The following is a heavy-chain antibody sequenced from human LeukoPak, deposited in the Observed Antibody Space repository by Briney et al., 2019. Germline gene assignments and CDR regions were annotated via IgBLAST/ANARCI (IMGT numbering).Heavy chain of an antibody. CDR3: AKQPAANLGWVDY. V-gene: IGHV3-23*01. J-gene: IGHJ4*02. Sequence: PGGSLRLSCATSGSTFSSYSMNWVRQAPGKGLEWVSAISGSGGSTYYADSVKGRFTISRDNSKNTLYLQMNSLRAEDTAVYYCAKQPAANLGWVDYWGQGTLVTVSS. CDR2: ISGSGGST. CDR1: GSTFSSYS. D-gene: IGHD2-2*01.